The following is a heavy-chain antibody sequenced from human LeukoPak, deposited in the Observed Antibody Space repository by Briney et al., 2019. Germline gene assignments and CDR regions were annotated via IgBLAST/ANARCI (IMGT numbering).Heavy chain of an antibody. Sequence: PGGSLRLSCAASGFTFNNYAVGWVRQAPGKGREGVSAISGGGVSTYYADSVKGRFTISRHNSKTTLYLQMNSLRAEDTAVYYCAKNVNGGNWYYFDHWGQGTLVTVPS. CDR1: GFTFNNYA. CDR3: AKNVNGGNWYYFDH. D-gene: IGHD1-20*01. CDR2: ISGGGVST. V-gene: IGHV3-23*01. J-gene: IGHJ4*02.